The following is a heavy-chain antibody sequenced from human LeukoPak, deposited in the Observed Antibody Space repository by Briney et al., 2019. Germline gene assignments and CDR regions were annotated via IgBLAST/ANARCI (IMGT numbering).Heavy chain of an antibody. CDR2: IIPILGIA. CDR3: ARDLFDYDSSGYPLYFDY. CDR1: GGTFSSYA. Sequence: SVKVSCMASGGTFSSYAISWVRQAPGQGLEWMGRIIPILGIANYAQKFQGRVTITADKSTSTAYMELSSLRSGDTAVYYCARDLFDYDSSGYPLYFDYWGQGTLVTVSS. J-gene: IGHJ4*02. V-gene: IGHV1-69*04. D-gene: IGHD3-22*01.